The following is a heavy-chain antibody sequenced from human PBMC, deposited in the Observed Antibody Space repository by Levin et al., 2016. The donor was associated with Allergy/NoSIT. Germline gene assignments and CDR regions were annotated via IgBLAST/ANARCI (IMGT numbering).Heavy chain of an antibody. D-gene: IGHD5-18*01. CDR2: ISYDGSNK. J-gene: IGHJ6*02. Sequence: VRQMPGKGLEWVAVISYDGSNKYYADSVKGRFTISRDNSKNTLYLQMNSLRAEDTAVYYCAKEAGLWSLSYYYYGMDVWGQGTTVTVSS. CDR3: AKEAGLWSLSYYYYGMDV. V-gene: IGHV3-30*18.